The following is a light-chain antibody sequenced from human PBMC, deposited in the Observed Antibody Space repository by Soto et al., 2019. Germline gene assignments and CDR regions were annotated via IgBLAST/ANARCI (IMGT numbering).Light chain of an antibody. CDR1: SGHSNYA. CDR2: LNSDGSH. J-gene: IGLJ2*01. CDR3: QTWGSGTVV. Sequence: QAVVTQSPSASASLGASVKLTCTLSSGHSNYAIAWHQQQPEKGPRYLMKLNSDGSHIKGDGIPDRFSGSSSGAERYLTISSLQSEDEADYYCQTWGSGTVVFGGGTKLTV. V-gene: IGLV4-69*01.